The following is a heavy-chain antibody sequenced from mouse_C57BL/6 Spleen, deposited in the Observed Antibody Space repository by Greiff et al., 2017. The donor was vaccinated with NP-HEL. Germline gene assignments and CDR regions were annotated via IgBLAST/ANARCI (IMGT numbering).Heavy chain of an antibody. Sequence: QVQLKQSGAELVRPGASVKMSCKASGYTFTSYNMHWVKQTPRQGLEWIGAIYPGNGDTSYNQKFKGKATLTVDKSSSTAYMQLSSLTSEDSAVYFCARAGVTYYYGSSWYFDVWGTGTTVTVSS. D-gene: IGHD1-1*01. CDR3: ARAGVTYYYGSSWYFDV. CDR2: IYPGNGDT. CDR1: GYTFTSYN. J-gene: IGHJ1*03. V-gene: IGHV1-12*01.